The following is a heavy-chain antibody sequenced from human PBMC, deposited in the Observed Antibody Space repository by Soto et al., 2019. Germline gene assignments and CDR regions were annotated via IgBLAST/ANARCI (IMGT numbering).Heavy chain of an antibody. Sequence: PGGSLRLSPANSGFSFRRYGMHWVRQTPEKVLEWVTEISLNENYQRYADSVMGRLRLSRDDSKNTVFLQMPSLRPDDAAVYFCARDGYCGTEKCKSGLPDYWGQGTLVTVSS. J-gene: IGHJ4*02. CDR1: GFSFRRYG. CDR2: ISLNENYQ. CDR3: ARDGYCGTEKCKSGLPDY. V-gene: IGHV3-30*03. D-gene: IGHD2-2*03.